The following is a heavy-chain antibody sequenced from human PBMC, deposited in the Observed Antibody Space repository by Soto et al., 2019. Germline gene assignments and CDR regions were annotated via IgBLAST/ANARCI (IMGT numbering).Heavy chain of an antibody. V-gene: IGHV3-23*01. CDR3: AKERYYDRRGYYDY. CDR2: ISGSGGST. D-gene: IGHD3-22*01. J-gene: IGHJ4*02. Sequence: GGSLRLSCAASGFTFSSYAMSWVRQAPGMGLEWVSAISGSGGSTYYADSVKGRFTISRDNSKNTLYLQMNSLRAEDTAVYYCAKERYYDRRGYYDYWGQGTLVTVSS. CDR1: GFTFSSYA.